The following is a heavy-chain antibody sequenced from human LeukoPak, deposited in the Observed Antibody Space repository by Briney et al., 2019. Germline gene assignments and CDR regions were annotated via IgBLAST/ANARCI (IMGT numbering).Heavy chain of an antibody. Sequence: GGSLRLSCAASGFTFSTYAMSWVRQAPGQGLEWVSSINDDGGSTYYAESVKGRFTVSRDNSKNTLYLQMDSLRAEDTAVYYCAKRPDCSTTNCFRFEYWGQGTLVTVSS. CDR3: AKRPDCSTTNCFRFEY. J-gene: IGHJ4*02. D-gene: IGHD2-2*01. CDR2: INDDGGST. V-gene: IGHV3-23*01. CDR1: GFTFSTYA.